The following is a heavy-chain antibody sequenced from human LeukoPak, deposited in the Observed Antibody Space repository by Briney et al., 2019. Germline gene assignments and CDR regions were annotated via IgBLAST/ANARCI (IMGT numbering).Heavy chain of an antibody. V-gene: IGHV4-34*01. D-gene: IGHD4-11*01. CDR2: INHSGST. CDR1: GFTFSSYA. Sequence: PGGSLRLSCAASGFTFSSYAMSWVRQAPGKGLEWIGEINHSGSTNYNPSLKSRVTISVDTSKNQFSLKLSSVTAADTAVYYCARMMGSKGGYWGQGTLVTVSS. J-gene: IGHJ4*02. CDR3: ARMMGSKGGY.